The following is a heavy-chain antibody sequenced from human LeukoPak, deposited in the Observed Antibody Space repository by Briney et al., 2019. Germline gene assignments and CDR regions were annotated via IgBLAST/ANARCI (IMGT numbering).Heavy chain of an antibody. Sequence: PGRSLRLSCAASGFTFSSYGMQWVRQAPGKGLEWVAVIWYDGSNKYYADSVKGRFTISRDNSKDTLYLQMNSLRAEDTAVYYCARDRGYSSSYFDYWGQGTLVTVSS. D-gene: IGHD6-6*01. CDR2: IWYDGSNK. CDR1: GFTFSSYG. V-gene: IGHV3-33*01. CDR3: ARDRGYSSSYFDY. J-gene: IGHJ4*02.